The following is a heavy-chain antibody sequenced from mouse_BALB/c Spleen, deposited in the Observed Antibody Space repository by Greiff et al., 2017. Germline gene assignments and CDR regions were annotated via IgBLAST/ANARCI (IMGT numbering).Heavy chain of an antibody. CDR3: ARYKYGNYGYFDY. CDR2: IYPGDGDT. D-gene: IGHD2-10*02. V-gene: IGHV1-80*01. J-gene: IGHJ2*01. CDR1: GYAFSSYW. Sequence: VQLQQSGAELVRPGSSVKISCKASGYAFSSYWMNWVKQRPGQGLEWIGQIYPGDGDTNYNGKFKGKATLTADKSSSTAYMQLSSLTSEDSAVYFCARYKYGNYGYFDYWGQGTTLTVSS.